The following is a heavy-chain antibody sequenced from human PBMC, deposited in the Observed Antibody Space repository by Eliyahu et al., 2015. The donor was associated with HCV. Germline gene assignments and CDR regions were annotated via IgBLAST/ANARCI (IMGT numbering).Heavy chain of an antibody. CDR2: ISASGANT. Sequence: YGAASASTFRTYAMTWVRQAPGKGLEWVSSISASGANTYYADSVGGRFTISRDNSKNTLYLQMNSLRADDTAIYYCASTHDYGDYTSFYFDYWGQGTLVTVSS. CDR1: ASTFRTYA. J-gene: IGHJ4*02. CDR3: ASTHDYGDYTSFYFDY. V-gene: IGHV3-23*01. D-gene: IGHD4-17*01.